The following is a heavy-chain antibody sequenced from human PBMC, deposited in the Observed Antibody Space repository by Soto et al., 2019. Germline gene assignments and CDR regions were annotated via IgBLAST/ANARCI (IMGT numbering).Heavy chain of an antibody. J-gene: IGHJ6*02. D-gene: IGHD3-10*01. CDR1: GFTFSSYS. Sequence: LRLSCAASGFTFSSYSMNWVRQAPGKGLEWVSYISSSSSTIYYADSVKGRFTISRDNAKNSLYLQMNSLRDEDTAVYYCAREYGSGSYYTPWYYYGMDVWGQGITVTVSS. V-gene: IGHV3-48*02. CDR2: ISSSSSTI. CDR3: AREYGSGSYYTPWYYYGMDV.